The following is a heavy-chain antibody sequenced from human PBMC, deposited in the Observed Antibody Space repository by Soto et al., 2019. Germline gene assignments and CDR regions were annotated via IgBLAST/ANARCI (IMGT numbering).Heavy chain of an antibody. V-gene: IGHV3-30*18. Sequence: PGGSLRLSCAASGLTFSSYGMHWVSKAPGKGLEWVAVISYDGSNKYYADSVKGRFTISRDNSKNTLYLQMNSLRAEDTAVYYCAKDPTYDYGDLFDYWGQGTLVTVSS. CDR3: AKDPTYDYGDLFDY. D-gene: IGHD4-17*01. CDR1: GLTFSSYG. J-gene: IGHJ4*02. CDR2: ISYDGSNK.